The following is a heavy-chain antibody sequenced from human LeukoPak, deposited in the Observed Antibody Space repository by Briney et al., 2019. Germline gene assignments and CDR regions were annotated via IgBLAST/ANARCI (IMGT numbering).Heavy chain of an antibody. Sequence: SETLSLTCTVSGGSISISNYYWGWIRQPPGNGLEWIGSMSYSGRTYYNPSLKTRVTVSLDTSKNQFSLNPISVTAADTAVYYCARVRITFGGVYWGQGTLVTVSS. CDR1: GGSISISNYY. CDR3: ARVRITFGGVY. CDR2: MSYSGRT. V-gene: IGHV4-39*07. D-gene: IGHD3-16*01. J-gene: IGHJ4*02.